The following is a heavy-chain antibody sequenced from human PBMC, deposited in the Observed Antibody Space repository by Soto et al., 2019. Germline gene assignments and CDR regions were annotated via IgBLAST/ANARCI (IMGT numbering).Heavy chain of an antibody. J-gene: IGHJ4*02. D-gene: IGHD2-21*02. Sequence: QVQLMQSGAEVKKPGASVKVSCKASGDTFTDYYIHWVRQAPGQGLEWMGTVNPSGGHTTYAQHFLGRVTMTRDTSTSTIYMELTSLTSDDTNIYYGARGGHVVVVTAALDYWGQGTLVTVSS. CDR3: ARGGHVVVVTAALDY. CDR2: VNPSGGHT. CDR1: GDTFTDYY. V-gene: IGHV1-46*01.